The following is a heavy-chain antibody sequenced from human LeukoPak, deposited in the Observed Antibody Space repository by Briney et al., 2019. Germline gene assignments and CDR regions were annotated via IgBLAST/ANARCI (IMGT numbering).Heavy chain of an antibody. V-gene: IGHV3-30*02. D-gene: IGHD3-10*01. Sequence: GGSLRLSSAASGFTFRRYVKCSGRPAPRKGVEWVAFIRDDGSKKYYAGTVKGRFTISRAESENTLYLQMNSMRAEDTAVYCCAKEAQGSGSYPALCYYYYMDVWGKGTTVTISS. CDR1: GFTFRRYV. J-gene: IGHJ6*03. CDR3: AKEAQGSGSYPALCYYYYMDV. CDR2: IRDDGSKK.